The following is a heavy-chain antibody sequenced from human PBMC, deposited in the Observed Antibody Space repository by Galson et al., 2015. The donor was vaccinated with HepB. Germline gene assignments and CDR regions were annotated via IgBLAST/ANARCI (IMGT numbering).Heavy chain of an antibody. V-gene: IGHV3-15*01. CDR1: GFTFSNVW. CDR3: ARGARVRGGHPFDY. J-gene: IGHJ4*02. CDR2: IKRKSDGGKT. Sequence: SLRLSCAASGFTFSNVWMSWVRQASGKGLEWVGRIKRKSDGGKTDYAAPVKGKFTISRDDSKNTLYLQMNSLKTDDTAVYYCARGARVRGGHPFDYWGQGTLVTVSS. D-gene: IGHD3-10*01.